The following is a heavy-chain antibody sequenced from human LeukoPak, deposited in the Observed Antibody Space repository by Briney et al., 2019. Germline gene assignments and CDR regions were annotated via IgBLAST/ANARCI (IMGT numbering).Heavy chain of an antibody. V-gene: IGHV1-18*01. Sequence: ASVKVSCKASGYTFTSYGISWVRQAPGQGLEWMGWISAYNGNTNYAQKLQGRVTMTTDTSTSTAYMELRSLRSDDTAVYYCARDGSETYYYDSSGYPTDAFDIWGQGTMVTVSS. J-gene: IGHJ3*02. CDR3: ARDGSETYYYDSSGYPTDAFDI. CDR2: ISAYNGNT. CDR1: GYTFTSYG. D-gene: IGHD3-22*01.